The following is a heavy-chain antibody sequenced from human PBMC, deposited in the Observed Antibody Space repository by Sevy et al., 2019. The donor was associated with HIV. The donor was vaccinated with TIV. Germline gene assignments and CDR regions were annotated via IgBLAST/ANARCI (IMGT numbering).Heavy chain of an antibody. Sequence: GGSLRLSCAASGFTFNDYYMSWIRQAPGKGLEWVSYISSSGSITDYADFVKGRFTISRDNAKNSQYLQMNRLRAEDTAVYYCSRDRAGCYFPNDAFDFWGQGTMVTVSS. CDR3: SRDRAGCYFPNDAFDF. D-gene: IGHD3-10*01. V-gene: IGHV3-11*01. J-gene: IGHJ3*01. CDR1: GFTFNDYY. CDR2: ISSSGSIT.